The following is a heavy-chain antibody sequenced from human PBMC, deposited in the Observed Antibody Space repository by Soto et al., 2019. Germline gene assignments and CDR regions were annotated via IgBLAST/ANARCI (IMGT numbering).Heavy chain of an antibody. Sequence: SETLSLTCTVSGGSISSPHDYWGWIRQSPGRGLEWIGSIYYSGSTYYNPSLKSRITISVDTSKNQFSLNLTSVTAADTAVYYCARHVLTAYIVYYFDFWGQGTLVTAPQ. CDR3: ARHVLTAYIVYYFDF. CDR2: IYYSGST. D-gene: IGHD3-16*01. J-gene: IGHJ4*02. V-gene: IGHV4-39*01. CDR1: GGSISSPHDY.